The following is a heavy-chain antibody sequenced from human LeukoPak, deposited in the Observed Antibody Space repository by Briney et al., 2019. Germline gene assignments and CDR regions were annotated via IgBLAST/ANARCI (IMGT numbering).Heavy chain of an antibody. D-gene: IGHD3-22*01. CDR3: ARARGYYYDSSGYYPLDY. CDR2: IKQDGSEK. Sequence: PGGSLRLSCAASGFTFSSYWMSLVRQAPGKGLEWVANIKQDGSEKYYVDSVKGRFTISRDNAKNSLYLQMNSLRAEDTAVYYCARARGYYYDSSGYYPLDYWGQGTLVTVSS. CDR1: GFTFSSYW. V-gene: IGHV3-7*01. J-gene: IGHJ4*02.